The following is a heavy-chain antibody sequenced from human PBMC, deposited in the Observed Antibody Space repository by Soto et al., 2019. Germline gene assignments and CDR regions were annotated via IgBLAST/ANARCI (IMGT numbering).Heavy chain of an antibody. CDR1: GFTFDDYA. D-gene: IGHD5-12*01. CDR3: ATLEGGYSGYDSAFDI. CDR2: ISWNSGSI. J-gene: IGHJ3*02. V-gene: IGHV3-9*01. Sequence: GGSLRLSCAASGFTFDDYAMHWVRQAPGKGLEWVSGISWNSGSIGYADSVKGRFTISRDNAKNSLYLQMNSLRAEDTALYYCATLEGGYSGYDSAFDIWGKGKMVTVPS.